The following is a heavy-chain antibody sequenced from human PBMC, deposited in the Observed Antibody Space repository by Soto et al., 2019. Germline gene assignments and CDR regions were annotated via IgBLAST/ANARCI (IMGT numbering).Heavy chain of an antibody. D-gene: IGHD2-21*01. CDR3: AHRYRVESDGGHYPLKFDH. Sequence: GRTRINPTNTLTLTFTLSGVSLSTSAVGVGWIRQPPGKALEWLALIYWDDDKRYRPSLESRLNITQDTSKNQVVLRLAHVDPADTGTYFCAHRYRVESDGGHYPLKFDHPGQVHLVT. CDR1: GVSLSTSAVG. V-gene: IGHV2-5*02. J-gene: IGHJ4*01. CDR2: IYWDDDK.